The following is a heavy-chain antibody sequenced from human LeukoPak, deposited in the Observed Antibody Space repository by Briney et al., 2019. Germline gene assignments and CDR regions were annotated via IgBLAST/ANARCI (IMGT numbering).Heavy chain of an antibody. CDR1: GYTFTGYY. Sequence: GASVKVSCKASGYTFTGYYMHWVRQAPGQGLEWMGWINPNSGGTNYAQKFQGRVTMTRDTSISTAYMELSRLRSDDTAVYYCARSSDSSNYLFAYWGQGTLVTVSS. CDR3: ARSSDSSNYLFAY. J-gene: IGHJ4*02. D-gene: IGHD4-11*01. V-gene: IGHV1-2*02. CDR2: INPNSGGT.